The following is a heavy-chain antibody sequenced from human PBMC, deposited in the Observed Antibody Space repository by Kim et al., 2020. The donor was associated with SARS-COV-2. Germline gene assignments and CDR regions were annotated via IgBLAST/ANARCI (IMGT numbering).Heavy chain of an antibody. V-gene: IGHV5-10-1*01. J-gene: IGHJ4*02. CDR1: GYSFTSYW. CDR2: IDPSDSYT. Sequence: GESLKISCKGSGYSFTSYWISWVRQMPGKGLEWMGRIDPSDSYTNYSPSFQGHVTISADKSISTAYLQWSSLKASDTAMYHCARQVPSMVRGVIISPEDYWGQGTLVTVSS. D-gene: IGHD3-10*01. CDR3: ARQVPSMVRGVIISPEDY.